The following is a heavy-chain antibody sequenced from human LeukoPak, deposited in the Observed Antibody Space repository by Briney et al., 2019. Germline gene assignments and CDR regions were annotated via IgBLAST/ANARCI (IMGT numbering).Heavy chain of an antibody. CDR2: ISSNGGST. CDR3: ARELQTYYDIFAIDY. J-gene: IGHJ4*02. V-gene: IGHV3-64*01. D-gene: IGHD3-9*01. CDR1: GFTFSSYA. Sequence: GSLRLSCAASGFTFSSYAMHWVRQAPGKGLEYVSAISSNGGSTYYANSVKGRFTISRDNSKNTLYLQMGSLRAEDMAVYYCARELQTYYDIFAIDYWGQGTLVTVSS.